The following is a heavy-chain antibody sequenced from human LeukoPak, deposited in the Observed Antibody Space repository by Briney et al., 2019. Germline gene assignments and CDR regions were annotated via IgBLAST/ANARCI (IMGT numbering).Heavy chain of an antibody. J-gene: IGHJ4*02. CDR2: IYYSAST. CDR1: GGSVSSGSYY. V-gene: IGHV4-61*01. Sequence: SETLSLTCTVSGGSVSSGSYYWSWIRQPPGTGLEWIGYIYYSASTNYNPSLKSRVTISVDTSNNQFSLKLSSVTAADTAVYYCARGSRGYSYGWGQGTLVTVSS. D-gene: IGHD5-18*01. CDR3: ARGSRGYSYG.